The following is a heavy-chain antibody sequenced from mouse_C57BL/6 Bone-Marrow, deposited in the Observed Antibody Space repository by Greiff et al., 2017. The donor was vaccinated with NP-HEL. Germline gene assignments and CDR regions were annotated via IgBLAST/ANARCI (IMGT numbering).Heavy chain of an antibody. CDR1: GYTFTSYW. D-gene: IGHD1-1*01. J-gene: IGHJ4*01. V-gene: IGHV1-50*01. CDR2: IDPSDSYT. CDR3: AYYDGGS. Sequence: QVQLQQPGAELVKPGASVKLSCKASGYTFTSYWMQWVKQRPGQGLEWIGEIDPSDSYTNYNQKFKGKATLTVDTSSSTAYLQLSSLTSEDSAVYYCAYYDGGSWGQGTSVTVSS.